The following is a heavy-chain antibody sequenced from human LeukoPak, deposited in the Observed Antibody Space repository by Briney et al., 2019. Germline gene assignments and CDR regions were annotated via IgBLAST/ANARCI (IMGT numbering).Heavy chain of an antibody. CDR3: ARGFALDF. Sequence: SQTLSLTCDISGDTVSSNSAAWNWIRQSPSRGLEWLGTTYSRSKWYYDYAVSEKSRITTSPDTPKHQSSLQLNSVTADDTAVYYCARGFALDFWRQGTMVTVSS. CDR1: GDTVSSNSAA. V-gene: IGHV6-1*01. J-gene: IGHJ3*01. CDR2: TYSRSKWYY.